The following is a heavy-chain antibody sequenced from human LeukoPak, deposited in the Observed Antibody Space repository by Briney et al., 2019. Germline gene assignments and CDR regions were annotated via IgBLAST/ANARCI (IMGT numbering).Heavy chain of an antibody. Sequence: GASVKVSCKSSVYTCTVYGMHWGRQAPGQGLEWMGWMNPNSGGTNYAQKFQGSVTMTRDTSISTAYMELSRLRSDDTAVYYCARVRDYYDSSGYYIDYWGQGTLVTVSS. J-gene: IGHJ4*02. D-gene: IGHD3-22*01. CDR3: ARVRDYYDSSGYYIDY. CDR2: MNPNSGGT. CDR1: VYTCTVYG. V-gene: IGHV1-2*02.